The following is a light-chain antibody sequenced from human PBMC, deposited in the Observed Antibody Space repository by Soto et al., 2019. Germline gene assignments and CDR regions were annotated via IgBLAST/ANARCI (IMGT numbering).Light chain of an antibody. CDR3: QQYGSPGT. J-gene: IGKJ1*01. CDR2: GAS. CDR1: QSVSNNY. V-gene: IGKV3-20*01. Sequence: EIVLTQSPATLSLSPGERATLSCRASQSVSNNYLAWYKQKPGQAPRLLIYGASNRATGIPDRFSGSGSGTDFTLTIRRLEPEDFAVYYCQQYGSPGTFGQGTKVDIK.